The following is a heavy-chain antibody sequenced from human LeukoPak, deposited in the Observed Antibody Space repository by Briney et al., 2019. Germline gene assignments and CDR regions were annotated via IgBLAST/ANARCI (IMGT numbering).Heavy chain of an antibody. CDR2: IYHSGST. Sequence: SQTLSLTCTVSGGSISSGGYYWSWIRQPPGKGLEWIGYIYHSGSTYYNPSLKSRVTISVDRSKNQFSLKLSSVTAADTAVYYCASSKVATILSRPIYYMDVWGKGTTVTVSS. CDR1: GGSISSGGYY. J-gene: IGHJ6*03. V-gene: IGHV4-30-2*01. D-gene: IGHD5-12*01. CDR3: ASSKVATILSRPIYYMDV.